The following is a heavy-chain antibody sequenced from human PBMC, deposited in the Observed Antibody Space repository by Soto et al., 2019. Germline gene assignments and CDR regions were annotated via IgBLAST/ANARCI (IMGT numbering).Heavy chain of an antibody. CDR1: GGSVSSGNYY. CDR2: IYYTGST. J-gene: IGHJ5*02. Sequence: SETLSLTCTVSGGSVSSGNYYWSWIRQPPGKGLEWIGFIYYTGSTSYNPSLKSRVTISIDTSKNQFSLKLNSVTAADTAVYYCARESAGSGRNNWFDPWGQGTLVTVSS. CDR3: ARESAGSGRNNWFDP. V-gene: IGHV4-61*01. D-gene: IGHD3-10*01.